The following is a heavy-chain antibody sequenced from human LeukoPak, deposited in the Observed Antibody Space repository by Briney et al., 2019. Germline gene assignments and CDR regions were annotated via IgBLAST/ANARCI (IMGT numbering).Heavy chain of an antibody. CDR2: ISYDGSNK. Sequence: GGSLRLSCAASGFTFSSYGMHWVRQAPGKGLEWVAVISYDGSNKYYADSVKGRFTISRDNSKNTLYLQMNSLRAEDTAVYYCAKEIAVAGNSDYWGQGTLVTVSS. V-gene: IGHV3-30*18. CDR3: AKEIAVAGNSDY. D-gene: IGHD6-19*01. CDR1: GFTFSSYG. J-gene: IGHJ4*02.